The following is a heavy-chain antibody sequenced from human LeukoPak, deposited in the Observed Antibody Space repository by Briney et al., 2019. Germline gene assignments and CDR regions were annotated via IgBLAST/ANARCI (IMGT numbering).Heavy chain of an antibody. D-gene: IGHD2-2*01. CDR3: ATVPHCSSTSCQAAN. CDR2: ISSSSSYI. CDR1: GFTFSNYE. J-gene: IGHJ4*02. V-gene: IGHV3-21*01. Sequence: GGSLRLSCAASGFTFSNYEMNWVRQAPGKGLEWFSSISSSSSYIYYADSVKGRFTISRDNAKNSLYLQMNSLRAEDTAVYYCATVPHCSSTSCQAANWGQGTLVTVSS.